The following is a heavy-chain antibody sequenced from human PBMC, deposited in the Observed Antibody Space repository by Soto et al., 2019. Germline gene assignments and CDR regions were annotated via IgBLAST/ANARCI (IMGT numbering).Heavy chain of an antibody. J-gene: IGHJ6*02. CDR2: ISSSGSTI. Sequence: GGSLRLSCAASGFTFSDYYMSWIRQAPGKGLEWVSYISSSGSTIYYADSVKGRFTISRDNAKNSLYLQMNSLRAEDTAVYYCARDGYGDPYFYYGLDVWGQGTTVTVSS. D-gene: IGHD4-17*01. V-gene: IGHV3-11*04. CDR3: ARDGYGDPYFYYGLDV. CDR1: GFTFSDYY.